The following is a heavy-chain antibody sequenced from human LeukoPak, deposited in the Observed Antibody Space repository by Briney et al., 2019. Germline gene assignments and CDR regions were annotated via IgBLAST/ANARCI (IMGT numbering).Heavy chain of an antibody. CDR2: INPNSGST. Sequence: GASVKVSXKASGYTFTGYYMHWVRQAPGQGVEWMGWINPNSGSTNYAQKFQGRVTMTRDTSISTAYMELSRLRSDDTAVYYCAREPIAVAAIDYWGQGTLVTVSS. D-gene: IGHD6-19*01. CDR3: AREPIAVAAIDY. V-gene: IGHV1-2*02. CDR1: GYTFTGYY. J-gene: IGHJ4*02.